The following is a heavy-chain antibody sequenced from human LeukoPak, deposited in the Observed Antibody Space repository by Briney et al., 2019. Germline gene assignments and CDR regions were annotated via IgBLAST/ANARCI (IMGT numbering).Heavy chain of an antibody. D-gene: IGHD6-19*01. CDR2: IYRSGII. CDR3: ARRQTFADSTAWYDTFDI. Sequence: PSETLSLTCTVSGGSISTDYWSWIRQTPGKGLEFIAYIYRSGIINYNPSLQSRVTMSVDTSENRFSLTLSSLTAADTAVYYCARRQTFADSTAWYDTFDIWGHGTMVTVSS. V-gene: IGHV4-59*08. CDR1: GGSISTDY. J-gene: IGHJ3*02.